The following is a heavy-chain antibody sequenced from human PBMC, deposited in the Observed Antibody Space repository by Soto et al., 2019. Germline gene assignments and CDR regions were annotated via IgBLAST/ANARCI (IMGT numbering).Heavy chain of an antibody. CDR2: VFSGGST. Sequence: PSETLALTCSVSGGSLSNYFWTWIRQPAGKGLEWIGRVFSGGSTNLNPSLKSRVSMSVDTSKKELSLRLTSVTAADTAMYFCARERGRGLDYWGLGILVTVSS. J-gene: IGHJ4*02. CDR1: GGSLSNYF. D-gene: IGHD3-10*01. CDR3: ARERGRGLDY. V-gene: IGHV4-4*07.